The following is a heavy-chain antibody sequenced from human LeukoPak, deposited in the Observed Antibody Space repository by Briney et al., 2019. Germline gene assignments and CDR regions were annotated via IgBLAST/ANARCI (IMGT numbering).Heavy chain of an antibody. CDR1: GYTFTSHW. D-gene: IGHD3-22*01. J-gene: IGHJ3*02. CDR2: IYPGDSDT. V-gene: IGHV5-51*01. Sequence: GESLKISCQGSGYTFTSHWIGWVRQMPGKGLEWMGIIYPGDSDTRYSPSFQGQVTISADKSISTAYLQWSSLKASDTAMYYCARSYYDSSGTMVAFDIWGQGTMVTVSS. CDR3: ARSYYDSSGTMVAFDI.